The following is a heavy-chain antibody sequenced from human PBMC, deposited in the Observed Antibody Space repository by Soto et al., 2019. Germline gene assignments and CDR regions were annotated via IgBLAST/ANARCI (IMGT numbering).Heavy chain of an antibody. V-gene: IGHV3-48*01. D-gene: IGHD4-17*01. CDR2: ISSGSSTI. CDR3: AREGRDYGDYEGLFDY. J-gene: IGHJ4*02. Sequence: GGSLRLSCAASGFRFSDYSMNWVRQAPGKGLEWVSYISSGSSTINYAHSVKGRFVISRDNAKNSLSLQMDSLRGEDTAVYYCAREGRDYGDYEGLFDYWGQGTLVTVSS. CDR1: GFRFSDYS.